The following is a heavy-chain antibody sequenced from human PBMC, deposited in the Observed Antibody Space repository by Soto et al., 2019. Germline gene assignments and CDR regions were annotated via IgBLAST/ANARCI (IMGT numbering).Heavy chain of an antibody. CDR3: AKRGSGSYYAD. CDR1: GFTFSSYA. Sequence: EVQLLESGGGLVQPGGSLRLSCAASGFTFSSYAMRWVRQAPGKGLEWVSAISGSGDSTYYADSVKGRFTISRDNSKNTLYLQMNSLRAEDTAVYYCAKRGSGSYYADWGPGTLVTVSS. V-gene: IGHV3-23*01. CDR2: ISGSGDST. D-gene: IGHD3-10*01. J-gene: IGHJ4*02.